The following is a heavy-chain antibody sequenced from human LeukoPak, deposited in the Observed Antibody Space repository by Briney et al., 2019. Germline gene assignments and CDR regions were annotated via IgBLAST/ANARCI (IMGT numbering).Heavy chain of an antibody. Sequence: PSETLSLTCTVSGGSISSYYWSWIRQPPGKGLEWIGSIYHSGSTYYNPSLKSRVTISVDTSKNQFSLKLSSVTAADTAVYYCVFFRYGYVDYWGQGTLVTVSS. V-gene: IGHV4-59*04. D-gene: IGHD5-18*01. J-gene: IGHJ4*02. CDR1: GGSISSYY. CDR2: IYHSGST. CDR3: VFFRYGYVDY.